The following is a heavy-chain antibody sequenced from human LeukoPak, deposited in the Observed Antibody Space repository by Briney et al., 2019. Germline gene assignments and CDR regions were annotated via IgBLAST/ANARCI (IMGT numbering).Heavy chain of an antibody. CDR2: IFTDGTTT. Sequence: GGSLRLSCAASGFTFSNYMMHWVRQPPGKGLVWVSRIFTDGTTTDFADSVKGRFTVSRDNAKNTLYLQMDSLRAEDTAMYYCARSVVSTYWYFDLWGRGTLVTVSS. D-gene: IGHD4-23*01. V-gene: IGHV3-74*01. J-gene: IGHJ2*01. CDR3: ARSVVSTYWYFDL. CDR1: GFTFSNYM.